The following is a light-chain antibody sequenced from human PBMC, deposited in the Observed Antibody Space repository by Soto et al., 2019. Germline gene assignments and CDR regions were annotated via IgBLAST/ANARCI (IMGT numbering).Light chain of an antibody. CDR2: EDN. J-gene: IGLJ2*01. CDR3: SSYTTIKTVV. Sequence: NFMLTQPHSVSESPGKTVTISCTRSSGSIASKYVQWYQQRPGSAPTTVIYEDNQRPSGVPDRFSGSIDSSSNSASLTISGLKTEDEADYHCSSYTTIKTVVFGGGTQLTVL. V-gene: IGLV6-57*04. CDR1: SGSIASKY.